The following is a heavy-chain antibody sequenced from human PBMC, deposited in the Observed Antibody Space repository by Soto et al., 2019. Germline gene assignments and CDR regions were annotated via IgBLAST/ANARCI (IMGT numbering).Heavy chain of an antibody. CDR1: GGSIRNGSFY. CDR3: AILLRGYDYGLDV. J-gene: IGHJ6*02. Sequence: PSETLSLTCSVSGGSIRNGSFYLSWIRQHPGKGLEWIGYIYYSGSTFYNPSLKSRLTISVDTSKNQFSLKLSSVTAADTAIYYCAILLRGYDYGLDVWGQGTTVTVSS. CDR2: IYYSGST. D-gene: IGHD3-16*01. V-gene: IGHV4-31*02.